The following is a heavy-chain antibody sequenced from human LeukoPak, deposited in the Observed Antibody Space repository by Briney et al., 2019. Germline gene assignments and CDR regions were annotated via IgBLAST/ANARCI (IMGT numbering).Heavy chain of an antibody. CDR2: INPNSGGT. J-gene: IGHJ4*02. CDR1: GYTFTGYY. D-gene: IGHD4-17*01. V-gene: IGHV1-2*02. CDR3: ARARGYGDYRALDY. Sequence: GASVKVSCKASGYTFTGYYMHWVRQAPGQGLEWMGWINPNSGGTNYAQKFQGRVTMTRDTSISTAYMELSRLRSDDTAVYYCARARGYGDYRALDYWGQGTLVTVSS.